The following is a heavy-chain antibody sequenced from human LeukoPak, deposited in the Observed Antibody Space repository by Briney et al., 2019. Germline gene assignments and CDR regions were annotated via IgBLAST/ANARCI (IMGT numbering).Heavy chain of an antibody. CDR1: GGSISGCSYY. CDR3: VRHFPETGRDGQPFDH. CDR2: VCHSGPA. D-gene: IGHD5-24*01. Sequence: SETLSLICTVSGGSISGCSYYWSWIRQPPGKGLDYIGSVCHSGPAYYNPSLRSRVTMSVDTSQNQFSLRLNSVTAADTAMYYCVRHFPETGRDGQPFDHWGQGILVTVSS. V-gene: IGHV4-39*01. J-gene: IGHJ4*02.